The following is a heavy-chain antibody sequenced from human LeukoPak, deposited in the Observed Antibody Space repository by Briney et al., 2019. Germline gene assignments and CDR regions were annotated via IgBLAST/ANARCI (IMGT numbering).Heavy chain of an antibody. CDR2: INPSGGST. J-gene: IGHJ4*02. Sequence: ASVKVSCKASGYSFINYYIHWVRQAPGQGLEWMGIINPSGGSTSFAQKFQGRVTITADESTSTAYMELSSLRSEDTAVYYCARRAYYYDSSGYQYYFDYWGQGTLVTVSS. CDR1: GYSFINYY. D-gene: IGHD3-22*01. CDR3: ARRAYYYDSSGYQYYFDY. V-gene: IGHV1-46*01.